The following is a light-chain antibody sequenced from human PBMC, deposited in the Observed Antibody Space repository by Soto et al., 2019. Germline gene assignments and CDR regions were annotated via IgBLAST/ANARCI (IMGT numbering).Light chain of an antibody. CDR2: GAS. CDR3: QQYETFSGT. Sequence: DIHMTQSPSSLSASVGDTVTISCRASQNIDMYLNWYQQKPGKAPRVLISGASSLQSGVPSRFSGSGSGTKFTLTIASLQPDDFATYYCQQYETFSGTFGPGTKVDI. CDR1: QNIDMY. V-gene: IGKV1-5*01. J-gene: IGKJ1*01.